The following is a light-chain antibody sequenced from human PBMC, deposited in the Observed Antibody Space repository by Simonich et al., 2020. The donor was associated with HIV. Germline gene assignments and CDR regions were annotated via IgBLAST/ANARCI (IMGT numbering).Light chain of an antibody. J-gene: IGKJ1*01. CDR3: QQYNNWPRT. CDR1: QSVGSN. V-gene: IGKV3-15*01. Sequence: EIVMTQSPAPLSVSPGERATLSCRASQSVGSNLAWYQQKPGQAPRLLIYGASTRATDIPARFSASGSGTEFTLTISSMQSEDFAVYYCQQYNNWPRTFGQGTKVEIK. CDR2: GAS.